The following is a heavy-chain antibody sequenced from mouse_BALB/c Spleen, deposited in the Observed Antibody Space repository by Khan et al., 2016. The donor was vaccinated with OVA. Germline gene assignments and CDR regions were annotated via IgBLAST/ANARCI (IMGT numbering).Heavy chain of an antibody. D-gene: IGHD3-2*02. J-gene: IGHJ3*01. CDR3: ARAGYGGFAH. CDR1: GYTFTDFL. V-gene: IGHV1-77*01. Sequence: QVQLQQSGPELVKPGASVKMSCKASGYTFTDFLISWLKQRPGQGLEWIGEIYPGSGYIYYNEKFKGKGTLTSDKSSNTAYMQLSSLTSGDSAVYFCARAGYGGFAHWGQGTLVTVSA. CDR2: IYPGSGYI.